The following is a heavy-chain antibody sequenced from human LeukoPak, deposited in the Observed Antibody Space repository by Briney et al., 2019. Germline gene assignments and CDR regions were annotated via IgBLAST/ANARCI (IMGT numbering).Heavy chain of an antibody. Sequence: SSETLSLTCAVYGGSFSGYYWSWIRQPPGKGLEWIGEINHSGSTNYNPSLKSRVTISVDTSKNQFSLKLSSVTAADTAVYFCARGPYSYDSSGAFDIWGQGTMVTVSS. V-gene: IGHV4-34*01. D-gene: IGHD3-22*01. CDR1: GGSFSGYY. J-gene: IGHJ3*02. CDR3: ARGPYSYDSSGAFDI. CDR2: INHSGST.